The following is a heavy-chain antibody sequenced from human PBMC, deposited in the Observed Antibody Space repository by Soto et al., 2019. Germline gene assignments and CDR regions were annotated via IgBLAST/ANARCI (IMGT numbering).Heavy chain of an antibody. D-gene: IGHD3-10*01. CDR2: IYYSGST. J-gene: IGHJ5*02. Sequence: ILSLPCSVVYGSISRYSGSWIKKTPGKGLEWIGYIYYSGSTNYNPSLKSRVTISVDTSKNQFSLKLSSVTAADTAVYYCARVGYGTGKVSWFDPWGQGTLVPLSS. CDR1: YGSISRYS. CDR3: ARVGYGTGKVSWFDP. V-gene: IGHV4-59*01.